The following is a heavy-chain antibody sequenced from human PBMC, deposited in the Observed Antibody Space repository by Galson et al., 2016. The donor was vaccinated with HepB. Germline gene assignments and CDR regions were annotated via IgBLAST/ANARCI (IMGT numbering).Heavy chain of an antibody. CDR2: VSRSSDYI. D-gene: IGHD4-17*01. CDR1: GFTFSSYS. CDR3: ARAPPSAGDDGADYFDS. J-gene: IGHJ4*02. Sequence: SLRLSCAASGFTFSSYSMNWVRQAPGKGLEWVASVSRSSDYINYADSLRGRFTISRGNAKNSLHLQMSSLTAVDTAGYYCARAPPSAGDDGADYFDSWGQGTLATVSS. V-gene: IGHV3-21*01.